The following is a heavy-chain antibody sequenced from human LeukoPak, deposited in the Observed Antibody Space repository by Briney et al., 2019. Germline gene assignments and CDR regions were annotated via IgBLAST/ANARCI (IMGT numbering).Heavy chain of an antibody. CDR3: ARPHIYDFWSGYSNWFDP. Sequence: PSETLSLTCTVSGGSISSSSYYWGWIRRPPGKGLEWIGSIYYSGSTYYNPSLKSRVTLAVDSSKYLVSLKQSSVPAADTAVYYCARPHIYDFWSGYSNWFDPWGQGTLVTVSS. CDR1: GGSISSSSYY. J-gene: IGHJ5*02. D-gene: IGHD3-3*01. V-gene: IGHV4-39*01. CDR2: IYYSGST.